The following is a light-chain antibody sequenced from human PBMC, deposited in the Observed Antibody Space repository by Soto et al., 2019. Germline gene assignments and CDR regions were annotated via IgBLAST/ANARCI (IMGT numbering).Light chain of an antibody. V-gene: IGKV3-20*01. CDR3: QQYGGAPRT. Sequence: EIVLTQSPGTLSLSPGERATLSCRASQTVTNNYLAWYQQRPGQAPRLLIYDTSSRATGIPDTFSGSGSGTEFTLTISRLEHEDSAMYYCQQYGGAPRTFGQGTKVDIK. CDR2: DTS. CDR1: QTVTNNY. J-gene: IGKJ1*01.